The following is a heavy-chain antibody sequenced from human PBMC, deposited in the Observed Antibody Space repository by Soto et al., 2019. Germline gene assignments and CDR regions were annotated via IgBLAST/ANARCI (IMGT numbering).Heavy chain of an antibody. CDR2: INDRGSI. J-gene: IGHJ2*01. V-gene: IGHV4-34*01. Sequence: QVQLQQWGAGPLRPLETLSLTCGVSGGSFSGYYWAWIRQSPGKGLEWIGEINDRGSINYNPSLKSRVSISVDTSKNHYSLNLRLVTAADTAVYYCARESHDILTGPPWVWYFDLWGRGTLVTVSS. D-gene: IGHD3-9*01. CDR3: ARESHDILTGPPWVWYFDL. CDR1: GGSFSGYY.